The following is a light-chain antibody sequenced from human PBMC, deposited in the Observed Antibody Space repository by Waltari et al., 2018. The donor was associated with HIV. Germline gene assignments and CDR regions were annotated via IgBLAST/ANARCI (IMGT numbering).Light chain of an antibody. J-gene: IGKJ4*01. V-gene: IGKV1-39*01. CDR2: AAS. CDR3: QQSYSTPWLT. Sequence: DLQMTQSPSSLSASVGDRVTITCRASQSISSYLNWYQQKPGKAPKLLIYAASSLQSGVPSRFSGSGSGTDFTLTISSLQPEDFATYYCQQSYSTPWLTFGGGTKVEIK. CDR1: QSISSY.